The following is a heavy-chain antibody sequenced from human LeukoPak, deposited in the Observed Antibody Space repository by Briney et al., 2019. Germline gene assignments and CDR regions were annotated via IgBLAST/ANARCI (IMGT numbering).Heavy chain of an antibody. CDR3: ARGARSVRGVIPYFDY. Sequence: GGSLRLSCAPSGFTFSSYEINGVRQAPGKGLEWISYINSGGDTLYYADSVKGRITVSRDNAKNSLGLQMNSLRAEDTAVYYCARGARSVRGVIPYFDYWGQGTLVTVSS. D-gene: IGHD3-10*01. CDR2: INSGGDTL. J-gene: IGHJ4*02. V-gene: IGHV3-48*03. CDR1: GFTFSSYE.